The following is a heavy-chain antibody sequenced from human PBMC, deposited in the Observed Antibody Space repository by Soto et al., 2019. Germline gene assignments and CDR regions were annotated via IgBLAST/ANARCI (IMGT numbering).Heavy chain of an antibody. D-gene: IGHD3-10*01. V-gene: IGHV4-59*01. Sequence: QVQLQESGPGLVKPSETLSLTCTVSGDSISRYYWSWIRLSPGKGLEWIGYIYYSGETNYNPSIKRRVTTSVDRTKNQSSQMLSSVTAADTAVYYCARDQGGEFLKGSGMDVWGQGTTVTVSS. CDR2: IYYSGET. CDR1: GDSISRYY. CDR3: ARDQGGEFLKGSGMDV. J-gene: IGHJ6*02.